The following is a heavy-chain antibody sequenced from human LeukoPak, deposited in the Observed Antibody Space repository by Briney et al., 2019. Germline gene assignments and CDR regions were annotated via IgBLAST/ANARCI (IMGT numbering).Heavy chain of an antibody. D-gene: IGHD3-16*01. V-gene: IGHV3-30*02. J-gene: IGHJ4*02. CDR1: GFTFSSYG. Sequence: GGSLRLSCAASGFTFSSYGMHWVRQAPGKGLEWVAFIRYDGSNKYYADSVKGRFTISRDNSKNTLYLQMNSLRAEDTAVYYCAREIMITFGGVGSVDYWGQGTLVTVSS. CDR3: AREIMITFGGVGSVDY. CDR2: IRYDGSNK.